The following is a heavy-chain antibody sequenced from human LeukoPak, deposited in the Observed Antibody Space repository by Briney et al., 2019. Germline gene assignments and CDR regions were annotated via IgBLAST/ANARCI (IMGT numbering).Heavy chain of an antibody. CDR3: AKDMRFDWTPYYFDY. D-gene: IGHD3-9*01. CDR2: ISFHGTYI. Sequence: GGSLRLSCAASGFAFSNFGMHWVRQAPGKGLEWVAVISFHGTYINYADSVKGRFTISRDNSKNTLYLQMNSLRAEDTAVYYCAKDMRFDWTPYYFDYWGQGTLVTVSS. CDR1: GFAFSNFG. J-gene: IGHJ4*02. V-gene: IGHV3-30*18.